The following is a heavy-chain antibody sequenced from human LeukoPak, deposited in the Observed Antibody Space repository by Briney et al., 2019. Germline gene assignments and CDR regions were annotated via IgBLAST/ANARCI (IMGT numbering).Heavy chain of an antibody. D-gene: IGHD6-13*01. Sequence: GGSLRLSCAASGFTFSSYDMSWVRQAPGKGLEWVSAISGSGGSTYYADSVKGRFTISRDNSKNMLYLQMNSLRAEDTAVYYCAKDLMQQLGDDYWGQGTLVTVSS. CDR3: AKDLMQQLGDDY. CDR1: GFTFSSYD. V-gene: IGHV3-23*01. J-gene: IGHJ4*02. CDR2: ISGSGGST.